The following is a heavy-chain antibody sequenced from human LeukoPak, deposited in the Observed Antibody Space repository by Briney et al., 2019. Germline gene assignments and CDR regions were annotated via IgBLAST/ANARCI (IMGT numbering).Heavy chain of an antibody. CDR1: GFTFSSYA. CDR2: ISYDGSNK. D-gene: IGHD3-22*01. V-gene: IGHV3-30*04. J-gene: IGHJ4*02. CDR3: AREGPSRYYDSSGYSSFGY. Sequence: PGGSLRLSCAASGFTFSSYAMHWVRQAPGKGLEWVAVISYDGSNKYYADSVKGRFTISRDNSKNTLYLQMNSLRAEDTAVYYCAREGPSRYYDSSGYSSFGYWGQGTLVTVSS.